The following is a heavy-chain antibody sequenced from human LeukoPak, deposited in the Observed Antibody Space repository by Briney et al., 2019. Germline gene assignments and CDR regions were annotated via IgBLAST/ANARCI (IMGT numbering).Heavy chain of an antibody. J-gene: IGHJ3*02. CDR2: ISYDGSNK. Sequence: PGRSLRLSCAASGFTFSSYAMHWVRQAPGKGLEWVAVISYDGSNKYYADSVKGRFTISRDNSKNTLYLQMNSLRAEDTAVYYCARSRSYYDILTGYPSDAFDIWGQGTMVTVSS. CDR1: GFTFSSYA. V-gene: IGHV3-30-3*01. D-gene: IGHD3-9*01. CDR3: ARSRSYYDILTGYPSDAFDI.